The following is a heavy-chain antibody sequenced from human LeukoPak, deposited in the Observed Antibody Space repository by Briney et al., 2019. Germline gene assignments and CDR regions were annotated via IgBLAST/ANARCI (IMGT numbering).Heavy chain of an antibody. J-gene: IGHJ5*02. CDR3: ARHSATYGSGA. V-gene: IGHV4-59*08. CDR1: GASTNTYY. D-gene: IGHD6-25*01. CDR2: ISSTGST. Sequence: SETLSLTCTVSGASTNTYYWTWIRQFPGKGLEWIGYISSTGSTNYNPSLKSRVTISLDTSKNQFSLELSSVTATDTAMYYCARHSATYGSGAWGQGTLVTVSS.